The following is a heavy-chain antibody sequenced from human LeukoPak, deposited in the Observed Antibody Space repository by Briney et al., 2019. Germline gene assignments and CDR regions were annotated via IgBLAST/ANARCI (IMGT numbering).Heavy chain of an antibody. J-gene: IGHJ6*03. CDR3: TRRAELYDFWSGSPGDYYYYYMDV. Sequence: GGSLRLSCAASGFTFSGSAIHWVRQASGKGLEWVGRIRSKANSYATAYAASVKGRFTISRDDSKNTAYLQMNSLKTEDTAVYYCTRRAELYDFWSGSPGDYYYYYMDVWGKGTTVTISS. V-gene: IGHV3-73*01. CDR2: IRSKANSYAT. D-gene: IGHD3-3*01. CDR1: GFTFSGSA.